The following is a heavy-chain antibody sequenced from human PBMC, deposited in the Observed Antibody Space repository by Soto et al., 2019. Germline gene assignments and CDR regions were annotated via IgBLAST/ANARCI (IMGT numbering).Heavy chain of an antibody. V-gene: IGHV3-74*01. CDR3: ARGGAMGVDY. CDR2: IYFDGITT. J-gene: IGHJ4*02. Sequence: EVQLVESGGGVVQPGGSLRLSCTASGFTFNNHWMHWVRQAPGKGLLWVSRIYFDGITTNYADSVKGRLTVSRDNAKNTVYLHVNTLRDEDTAVYYCARGGAMGVDYWGQGTLVTVSS. CDR1: GFTFNNHW. D-gene: IGHD1-26*01.